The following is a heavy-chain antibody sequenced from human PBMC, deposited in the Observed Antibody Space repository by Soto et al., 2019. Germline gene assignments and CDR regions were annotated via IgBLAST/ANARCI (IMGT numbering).Heavy chain of an antibody. CDR3: ARHVDWFDP. J-gene: IGHJ5*02. Sequence: SETLSLSCTVSGGSISSSSYYWGWIRQPPGKGLEWIGSIYYSGSTYYNPSLKSRVTISVDTSKNQFSLKLSSVTAADTAVYYCARHVDWFDPWGQGTLVTVSS. V-gene: IGHV4-39*01. CDR2: IYYSGST. CDR1: GGSISSSSYY. D-gene: IGHD2-15*01.